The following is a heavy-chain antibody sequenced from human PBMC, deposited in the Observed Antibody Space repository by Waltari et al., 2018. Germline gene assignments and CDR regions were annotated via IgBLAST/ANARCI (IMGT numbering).Heavy chain of an antibody. CDR1: GFTFSSYS. CDR2: ISSSSSYI. V-gene: IGHV3-21*01. J-gene: IGHJ4*02. D-gene: IGHD3-22*01. CDR3: ARGLAGDYDSSGYLNY. Sequence: EVQLVESGGGLVKPGGSLRLSCAASGFTFSSYSMHWVRQAPGKGLEWVSSISSSSSYIYYADSAKGRFTISRDNAKNSLYLQMNSLRAEDTAVYYCARGLAGDYDSSGYLNYWGQGTLVTVSS.